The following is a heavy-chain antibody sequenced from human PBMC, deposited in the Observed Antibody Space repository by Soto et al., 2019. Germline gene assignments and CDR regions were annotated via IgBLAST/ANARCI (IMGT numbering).Heavy chain of an antibody. V-gene: IGHV4-34*01. CDR2: INHSGST. D-gene: IGHD2-15*01. Sequence: SETLSLTCAVYGGSFSGYYWSWIRQPPGKGLEWIGEINHSGSTNYNPSLKSRVTISVDTSKNQFSLKLSSVTAADTAVYYCARGGLYCSGGSCYSGYYYYYGMAVWGQGTTVTVSS. CDR3: ARGGLYCSGGSCYSGYYYYYGMAV. J-gene: IGHJ6*02. CDR1: GGSFSGYY.